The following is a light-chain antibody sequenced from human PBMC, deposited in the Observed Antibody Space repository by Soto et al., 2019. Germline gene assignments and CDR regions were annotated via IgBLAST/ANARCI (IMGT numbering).Light chain of an antibody. V-gene: IGLV1-47*01. Sequence: QSVLTQPPSASGTPGQRVTISCSGSSSNIGSNSVYWYQQLPGTAPKLLIYTNTRRPSGVPDRFSGSKSGTSAALAISGLRSEDEADYYCATWDDSLSAVLFGGGTKVTVL. CDR1: SSNIGSNS. J-gene: IGLJ2*01. CDR3: ATWDDSLSAVL. CDR2: TNT.